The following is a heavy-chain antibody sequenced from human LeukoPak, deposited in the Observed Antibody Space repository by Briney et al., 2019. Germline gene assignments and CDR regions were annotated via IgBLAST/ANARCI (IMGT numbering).Heavy chain of an antibody. CDR1: GGSFSGYY. Sequence: PSETLSLTCAVYGGSFSGYYWSWIRQPPGKGLEWIGEINHSGSTNYNPSLKSRVTISVDTSKNQFSLKLSSGTAADTAVYYCARDGAVAGVEYFQHWGQGTLVTVSS. CDR3: ARDGAVAGVEYFQH. V-gene: IGHV4-34*01. D-gene: IGHD6-19*01. CDR2: INHSGST. J-gene: IGHJ1*01.